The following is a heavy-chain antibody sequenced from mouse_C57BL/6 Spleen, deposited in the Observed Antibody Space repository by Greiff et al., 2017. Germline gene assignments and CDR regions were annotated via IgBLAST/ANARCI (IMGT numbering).Heavy chain of an antibody. CDR3: ARWGNYDAMDY. V-gene: IGHV1-50*01. CDR1: GYTFTSYW. CDR2: IDPSDSYT. J-gene: IGHJ4*01. D-gene: IGHD2-1*01. Sequence: VQLQQPGAELVKPGASVKLSCKASGYTFTSYWMQWVKQRPGQGLEWIGEIDPSDSYTNYNQKFKGKATLTVDTSSSTAYMQLSSLTSEDSAVYYYARWGNYDAMDYWGQGTSVTVSS.